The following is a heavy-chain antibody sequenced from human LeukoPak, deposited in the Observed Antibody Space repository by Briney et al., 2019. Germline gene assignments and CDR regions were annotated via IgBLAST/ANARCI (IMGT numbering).Heavy chain of an antibody. V-gene: IGHV4-59*01. CDR3: ARLGSLRGLDY. D-gene: IGHD3-3*01. CDR1: GGSISSYY. CDR2: IYYSGST. Sequence: PSETLSLTCTVSGGSISSYYWSWIRQPPGKGLEWIGYIYYSGSTNYNPSLKSRITISVDTSKNQFSLKLSSVTAADTAVYYCARLGSLRGLDYWGQGTLVTVSS. J-gene: IGHJ4*02.